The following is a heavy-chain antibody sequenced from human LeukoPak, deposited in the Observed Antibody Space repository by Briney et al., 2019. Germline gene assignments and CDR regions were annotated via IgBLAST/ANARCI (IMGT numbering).Heavy chain of an antibody. CDR2: INPNSGGT. D-gene: IGHD4-17*01. V-gene: IGHV1-2*02. J-gene: IGHJ5*02. CDR3: ARDPDYGPSNWFDP. Sequence: ASVKVYCKASGYTFTGYYMHWVRQAPGQGLEWMGWINPNSGGTNYAQKFQGRVTMTRDTSISTVYMELSRLRSDDTAVYYCARDPDYGPSNWFDPWGQGTLVTVSS. CDR1: GYTFTGYY.